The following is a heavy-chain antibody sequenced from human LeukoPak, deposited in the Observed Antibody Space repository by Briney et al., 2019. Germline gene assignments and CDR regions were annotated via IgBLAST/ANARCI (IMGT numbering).Heavy chain of an antibody. CDR1: GFTFSSYA. Sequence: GRSLRLSCAASGFTFSSYAMHWVRQAPGKGLEWVAVISYDGSNKYYADSVKGRITIPRNNSKNTLYLQMNSLRAEDTAVYYCARDYGNYGSGSFDYWGQGTLVTVSS. J-gene: IGHJ4*02. V-gene: IGHV3-30-3*01. CDR3: ARDYGNYGSGSFDY. D-gene: IGHD3-10*01. CDR2: ISYDGSNK.